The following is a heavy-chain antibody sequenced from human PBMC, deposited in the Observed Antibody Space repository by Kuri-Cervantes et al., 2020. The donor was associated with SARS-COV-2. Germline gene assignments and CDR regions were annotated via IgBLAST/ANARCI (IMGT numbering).Heavy chain of an antibody. CDR2: MNPNSGNT. Sequence: ASVKVSCKASGYTFTSYDINWVRQATGQGLEWMGWMNPNSGNTGYAQKFQGGVTMTRNTSISTAYMELSSLRSEDTAVYYCARSAAYYGSVDWYFDLWGRGTLVTVSS. CDR3: ARSAAYYGSVDWYFDL. D-gene: IGHD3-10*01. CDR1: GYTFTSYD. V-gene: IGHV1-8*01. J-gene: IGHJ2*01.